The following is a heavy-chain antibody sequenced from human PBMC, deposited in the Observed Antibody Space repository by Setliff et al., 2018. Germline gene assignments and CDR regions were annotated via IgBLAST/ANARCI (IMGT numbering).Heavy chain of an antibody. CDR2: INPGGGSA. CDR1: GYSLTRYY. CDR3: ARGGMAAANRKGVFEY. V-gene: IGHV1-46*01. J-gene: IGHJ4*02. Sequence: GASVKVSCKASGYSLTRYYMHWVRQAPGQGLEWMGIINPGGGSASYAEKFQGRVTMTRDTSTSTSYMEVNILRSDDTAVYYCARGGMAAANRKGVFEYWGQGTLVTVSS. D-gene: IGHD6-13*01.